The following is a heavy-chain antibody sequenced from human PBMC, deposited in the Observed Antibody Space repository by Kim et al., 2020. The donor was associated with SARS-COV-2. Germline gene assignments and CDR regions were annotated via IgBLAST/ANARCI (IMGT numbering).Heavy chain of an antibody. CDR1: GGSFSGHY. CDR2: IHQSGST. CDR3: ARGRAGVVPAPILGIGPHYDYFIMDV. V-gene: IGHV4-34*01. D-gene: IGHD2-2*02. Sequence: SETLSLTCAVYGGSFSGHYWSWIRQPPGKGLEWIGEIHQSGSTNYNPSMKSRVTISIDTSKNQFSLNLSSVAAADTGFYYCARGRAGVVPAPILGIGPHYDYFIMDVWCHGTTVTVSS. J-gene: IGHJ6*02.